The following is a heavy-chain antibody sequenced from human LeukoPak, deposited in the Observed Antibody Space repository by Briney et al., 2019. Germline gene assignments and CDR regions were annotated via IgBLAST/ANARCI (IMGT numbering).Heavy chain of an antibody. CDR2: LDSENNKM. CDR1: EYSLSDLS. J-gene: IGHJ4*02. V-gene: IGHV1-24*01. D-gene: IGHD6-19*01. CDR3: ATDRVYRSSGRSWGFFDY. Sequence: GASVKVSCKISEYSLSDLSIHWVREAPGAGLEWMGGLDSENNKMVYSQKFQGRVTITEDTSADTAYMELTSLRSEDTAVYFCATDRVYRSSGRSWGFFDYWGQGTLVIVSS.